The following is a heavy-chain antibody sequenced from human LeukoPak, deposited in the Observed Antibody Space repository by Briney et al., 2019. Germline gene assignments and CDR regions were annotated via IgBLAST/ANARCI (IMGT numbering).Heavy chain of an antibody. Sequence: GGSLRLSCAASGFTFSSYAMSWVRQAPGKGLEWVSAISSGGDYTNSADSVKGRFTISRDNSRNTLYLQMNSLRAEDTAVYYCAKDRASGSGSYSYRGFDHWGQGTLVTVSS. CDR2: ISSGGDYT. CDR1: GFTFSSYA. CDR3: AKDRASGSGSYSYRGFDH. J-gene: IGHJ5*02. D-gene: IGHD6-19*01. V-gene: IGHV3-23*01.